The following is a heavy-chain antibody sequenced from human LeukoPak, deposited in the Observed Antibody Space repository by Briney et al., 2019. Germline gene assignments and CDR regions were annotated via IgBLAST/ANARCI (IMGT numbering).Heavy chain of an antibody. V-gene: IGHV3-23*01. CDR3: AKDRGRTWVQVEY. CDR1: GFTFSSDA. Sequence: GGSLRLSCAGTGFTFSSDAMGWVRQAPGKGLEWVSGISSSTGSTYYADSVKGRFTISRDNSKNTLYLQMNSLRAEDTAVYYCAKDRGRTWVQVEYWGQGTLVTVSS. D-gene: IGHD3-10*01. CDR2: ISSSTGST. J-gene: IGHJ4*02.